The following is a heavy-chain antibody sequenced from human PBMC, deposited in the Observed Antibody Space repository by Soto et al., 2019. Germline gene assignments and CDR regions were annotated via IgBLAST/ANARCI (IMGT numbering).Heavy chain of an antibody. CDR2: IDWDDDK. CDR3: ARIPWAGGYYYYGMDV. D-gene: IGHD1-26*01. CDR1: GGPLSGYY. J-gene: IGHJ6*02. V-gene: IGHV2-70*01. Sequence: TLSLTCAVYGGPLSGYYWSWIRQPPGKGLEWIALIDWDDDKYYSTSLKTRLTISKDTSKKQVVLTMTNMDPVDTATYYCARIPWAGGYYYYGMDVWGQGTTVTVSS.